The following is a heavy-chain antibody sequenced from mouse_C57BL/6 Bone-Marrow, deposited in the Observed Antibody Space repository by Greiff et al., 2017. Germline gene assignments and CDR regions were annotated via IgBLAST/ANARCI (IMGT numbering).Heavy chain of an antibody. Sequence: VQLKESGPELVKPGASVKISCKASGYSFTGYYMNWVKQSPEKSLEWIGEINPSTGGTTYNQKFKAKATLTVDKSSSTAYMQLKSLTSDDSAVYYCARRIYYYGSSPHWYFDVWGTGTTVTVSS. CDR1: GYSFTGYY. J-gene: IGHJ1*03. CDR2: INPSTGGT. CDR3: ARRIYYYGSSPHWYFDV. D-gene: IGHD1-1*01. V-gene: IGHV1-42*01.